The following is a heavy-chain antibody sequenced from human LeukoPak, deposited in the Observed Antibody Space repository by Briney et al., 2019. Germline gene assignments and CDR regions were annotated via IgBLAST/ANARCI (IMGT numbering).Heavy chain of an antibody. J-gene: IGHJ4*02. CDR2: INHSGST. D-gene: IGHD6-19*01. V-gene: IGHV4-34*01. CDR1: GGSFSGYY. CDR3: ARTSGWYSTPFDY. Sequence: SETLSLTCAVYGGSFSGYYWSWIRQPPGKGLEWIGDINHSGSTNYNPSLKSRVTISVDTSKNQFSLKLSSVTAADTAVYYCARTSGWYSTPFDYWGQGTLVTVSS.